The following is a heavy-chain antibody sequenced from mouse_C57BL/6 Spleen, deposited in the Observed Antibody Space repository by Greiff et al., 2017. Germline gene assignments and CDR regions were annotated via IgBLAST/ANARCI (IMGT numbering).Heavy chain of an antibody. CDR2: IHPNSGST. CDR1: GYTFTSYW. J-gene: IGHJ4*01. Sequence: QVQLQQPGAELVKPGASVKLSCKASGYTFTSYWMHWVKQRPGQGLEWIGMIHPNSGSTNYNEKFKSKATLTVDKSSSTAYMQLSSLTSEDSAVYYCARGGAGSSGLYAMDYWGQGTSVTVSS. D-gene: IGHD1-1*01. V-gene: IGHV1-64*01. CDR3: ARGGAGSSGLYAMDY.